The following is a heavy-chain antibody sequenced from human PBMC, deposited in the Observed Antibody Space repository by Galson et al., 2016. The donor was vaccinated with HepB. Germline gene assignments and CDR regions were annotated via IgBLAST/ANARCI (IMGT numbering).Heavy chain of an antibody. J-gene: IGHJ1*01. CDR2: FDPEDGET. Sequence: SVKVSCKVSGYTLTELSMHWVRQAPEKGLEWMGGFDPEDGETIYAQKFQGRVTMTEDTSTDTAYMELSSLRSEDTAVYYCATSVLSRSICRGGRCYSEVAGYFQHWGQGSLITVSS. V-gene: IGHV1-24*01. CDR1: GYTLTELS. CDR3: ATSVLSRSICRGGRCYSEVAGYFQH. D-gene: IGHD2-15*01.